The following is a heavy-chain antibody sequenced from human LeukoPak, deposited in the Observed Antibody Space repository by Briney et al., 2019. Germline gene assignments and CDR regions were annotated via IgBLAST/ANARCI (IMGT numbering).Heavy chain of an antibody. V-gene: IGHV3-23*01. J-gene: IGHJ4*02. D-gene: IGHD1-1*01. CDR3: AKPVEPTASDSTNYSPFDY. CDR2: ISAGGGDT. Sequence: PGGSLRLSCAASGFTFSSYAMSWVRQAPGKGLEWVSVISAGGGDTYYAGSVKGRFSLSRDNSKDTLYLQMNSLRAEDTAVYYCAKPVEPTASDSTNYSPFDYWGPGTLVTVSS. CDR1: GFTFSSYA.